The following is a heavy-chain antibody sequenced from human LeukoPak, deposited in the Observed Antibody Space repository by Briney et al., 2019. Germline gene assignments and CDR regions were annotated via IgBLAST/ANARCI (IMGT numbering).Heavy chain of an antibody. CDR1: GGSISSSSYY. Sequence: SETLSLTCTVSGGSISSSSYYWGWIRQPPGKGLEWIGSIYYSGSTYYNPSLKSRVTISVDTSKNQFSLKLSSVTAADTAVYYCARRRDIVVVPAAMRGAIFDYWGQGTLVTVSS. CDR2: IYYSGST. D-gene: IGHD2-2*01. CDR3: ARRRDIVVVPAAMRGAIFDY. V-gene: IGHV4-39*01. J-gene: IGHJ4*02.